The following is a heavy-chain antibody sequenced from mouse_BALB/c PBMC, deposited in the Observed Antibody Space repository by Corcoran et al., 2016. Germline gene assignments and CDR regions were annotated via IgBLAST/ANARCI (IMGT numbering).Heavy chain of an antibody. CDR2: INPNNGGT. CDR1: GYTFTDYN. J-gene: IGHJ4*01. V-gene: IGHV1-18*01. Sequence: EVLLQQSGPELVKPGASVKIPCKASGYTFTDYNMDWVKQSHGKSLEWMGDINPNNGGTIYNQKFKGKATLTVDKSSSTAYMELRSLTSEDTAVYYCARHLSVRRGAMDYWGQGTSVTVSS. D-gene: IGHD2-14*01. CDR3: ARHLSVRRGAMDY.